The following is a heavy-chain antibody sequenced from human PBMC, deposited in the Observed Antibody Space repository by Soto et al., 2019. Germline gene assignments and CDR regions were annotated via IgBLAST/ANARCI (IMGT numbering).Heavy chain of an antibody. Sequence: QVQLQESGPGLVKPSDTLSLTCAVSGYSISSSNWWGWIRQPPGKGLEWIGYIYYSGTTYYNPSLKRQVTMSVDTSKNQFSLKLTYVTAVDTAVYYCARREIQGPIDYWGQGTLVTVSS. D-gene: IGHD1-26*01. J-gene: IGHJ4*02. CDR2: IYYSGTT. V-gene: IGHV4-28*01. CDR3: ARREIQGPIDY. CDR1: GYSISSSNW.